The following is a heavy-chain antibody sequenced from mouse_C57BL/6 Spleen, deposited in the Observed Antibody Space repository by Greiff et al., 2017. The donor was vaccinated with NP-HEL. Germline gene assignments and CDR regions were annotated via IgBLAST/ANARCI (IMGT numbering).Heavy chain of an antibody. CDR3: ATSATVGAY. CDR2: IDPENGDT. V-gene: IGHV14-4*01. J-gene: IGHJ3*01. D-gene: IGHD1-1*01. Sequence: EVKVVESGAELVRPGASVKLSCTASGFTIKDDYLHWVKQRPEQGLEWIGWIDPENGDTESASKFQGKATITADPSSNTAYLQLSSLTSEDTAVYYCATSATVGAYWGQGTLVTVSA. CDR1: GFTIKDDY.